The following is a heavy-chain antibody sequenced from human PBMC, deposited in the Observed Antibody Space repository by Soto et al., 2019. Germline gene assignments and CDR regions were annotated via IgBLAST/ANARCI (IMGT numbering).Heavy chain of an antibody. CDR3: ASPAGPPPSYGMDV. D-gene: IGHD6-13*01. Sequence: EVQVVETGGGLIQPGGSLRLSCAASEFTVSDNYINWVRQAPGKGLEWVAVISSGGGTYYADSVKGRFTISRDNSRNTVYLQMNSLRAEDTAVYYCASPAGPPPSYGMDVWGQGTTVTVSS. CDR2: ISSGGGT. V-gene: IGHV3-53*02. CDR1: EFTVSDNY. J-gene: IGHJ6*02.